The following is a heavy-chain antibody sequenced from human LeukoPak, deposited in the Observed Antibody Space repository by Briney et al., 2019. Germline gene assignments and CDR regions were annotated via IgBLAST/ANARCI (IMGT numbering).Heavy chain of an antibody. V-gene: IGHV3-7*01. CDR3: ARGDGSSSGLFFQY. CDR1: GFTFSSYW. D-gene: IGHD6-6*01. Sequence: GGSLRLSCAASGFTFSSYWMSWVRQAPGKGLEWVANIKQDGSEKYYVDSVKGRFTISRDNAKNSLYLQMNSLRAEDTAVYYCARGDGSSSGLFFQYWGQGALVTVSS. CDR2: IKQDGSEK. J-gene: IGHJ4*02.